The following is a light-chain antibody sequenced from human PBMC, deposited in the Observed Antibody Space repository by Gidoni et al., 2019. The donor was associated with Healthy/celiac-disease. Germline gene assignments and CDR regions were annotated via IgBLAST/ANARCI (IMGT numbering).Light chain of an antibody. J-gene: IGKJ1*01. CDR3: QKYSSAPRT. CDR2: AAS. Sequence: DTQMPQSPSSLSASVGDRVTLPCRASQCISNYLAWYQQKPGKVPKLLIYAASTWQSGVPSRFSGSGSGTDFTLTISSLQPEDVAAYYCQKYSSAPRTFGQGTKVEIK. V-gene: IGKV1-27*01. CDR1: QCISNY.